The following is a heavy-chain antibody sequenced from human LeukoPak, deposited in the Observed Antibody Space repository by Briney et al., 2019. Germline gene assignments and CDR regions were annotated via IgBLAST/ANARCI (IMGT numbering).Heavy chain of an antibody. D-gene: IGHD6-19*01. Sequence: PGGSLTLPRSASGFPFRCYSLSWVGPAPGKGVAGVSGVSGSGGGTYFPDSAKGRFTVSRDNSKNTLYLQMNSLRAEDTAVYYCAKEMGSGWAWSDWGQGTLVTVSS. V-gene: IGHV3-23*01. J-gene: IGHJ4*02. CDR1: GFPFRCYS. CDR2: VSGSGGGT. CDR3: AKEMGSGWAWSD.